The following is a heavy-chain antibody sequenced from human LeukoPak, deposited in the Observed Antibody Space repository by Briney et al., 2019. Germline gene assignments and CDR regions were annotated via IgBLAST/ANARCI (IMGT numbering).Heavy chain of an antibody. J-gene: IGHJ4*02. CDR1: GFTFSSYE. CDR3: ARETLGITGLFDY. V-gene: IGHV3-48*03. D-gene: IGHD1-20*01. Sequence: GGSLRLSRAASGFTFSSYEMNWVRQAPGKGLEWVSYISSSGSTIYYADSVKGRFTISRDNAKNSLYLQMNSLRAEDTAVYYCARETLGITGLFDYWGQGTLVTVSS. CDR2: ISSSGSTI.